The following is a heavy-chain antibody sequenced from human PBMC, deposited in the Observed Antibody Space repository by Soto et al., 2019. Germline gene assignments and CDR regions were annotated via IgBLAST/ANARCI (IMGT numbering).Heavy chain of an antibody. J-gene: IGHJ6*02. CDR2: IIPILGIA. V-gene: IGHV1-69*08. CDR1: GGTFSSYT. D-gene: IGHD1-20*01. CDR3: ARDLTGTTHYYGMDV. Sequence: QVQLVQSGAAVKKPGSSVKVSCKASGGTFSSYTISWVRQAPGQGLEWMGRIIPILGIANYAQKFQGRVTIIADKSTSTAYMELSSLRSEDTAVYYCARDLTGTTHYYGMDVWGQGTTVTVSS.